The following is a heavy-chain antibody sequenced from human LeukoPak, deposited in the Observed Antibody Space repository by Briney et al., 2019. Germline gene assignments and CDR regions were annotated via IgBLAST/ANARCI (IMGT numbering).Heavy chain of an antibody. V-gene: IGHV4-4*07. CDR1: GGSISSYY. D-gene: IGHD5/OR15-5a*01. Sequence: PSETLSLTCTVSGGSISSYYWSWIRQPAGKGLEWIGRIYTSGSTNYNPSLKSRVTISVDKSKNQFSLKLSSVTAADTAVYYCAGFYVNWFDPWGQGTLVTVSS. J-gene: IGHJ5*02. CDR2: IYTSGST. CDR3: AGFYVNWFDP.